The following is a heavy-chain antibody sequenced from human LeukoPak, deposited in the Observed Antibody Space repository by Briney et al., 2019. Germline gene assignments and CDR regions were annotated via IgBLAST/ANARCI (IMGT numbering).Heavy chain of an antibody. CDR2: IYYSGST. V-gene: IGHV4-59*08. J-gene: IGHJ4*02. CDR3: ARGWGYFDY. Sequence: SETLSLTCTVSGGSISSYYWSWIRQPPGKGLEWIGYIYYSGSTNYSPSLKSRVTISVDTSKNQFSLKLSSVTAADTAVYYCARGWGYFDYWGQGALVTDSS. CDR1: GGSISSYY. D-gene: IGHD3-16*01.